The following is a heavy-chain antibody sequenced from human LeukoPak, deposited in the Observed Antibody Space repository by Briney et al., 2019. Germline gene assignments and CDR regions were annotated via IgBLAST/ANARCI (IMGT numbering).Heavy chain of an antibody. J-gene: IGHJ4*02. CDR3: AREYSGYGSDY. D-gene: IGHD5-12*01. V-gene: IGHV1-46*03. Sequence: ASVKVSCKASGYTFTSYYMHWVRQAPGQGLEWMGIINPSGGSTSYAQKFQGRVTMTRDTSTSAVYMELSSLRSEDTAVYYCAREYSGYGSDYWGQGTLVTVSS. CDR2: INPSGGST. CDR1: GYTFTSYY.